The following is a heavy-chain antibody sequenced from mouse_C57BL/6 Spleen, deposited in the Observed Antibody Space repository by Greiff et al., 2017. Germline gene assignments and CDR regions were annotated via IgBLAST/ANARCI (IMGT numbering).Heavy chain of an antibody. V-gene: IGHV3-6*01. CDR2: ISYDGSN. D-gene: IGHD1-1*01. Sequence: VQLKESGPGLVKPSLSLSLSCSVTGYSITSVYYWNRIRQFPGNKLEWMGYISYDGSNNYNPSLKNRISITRDTSKNQFFLKLNSVTTEDTATYYCERGDCSSFDYWGQGTTLTGAS. CDR3: ERGDCSSFDY. CDR1: GYSITSVYY. J-gene: IGHJ2*01.